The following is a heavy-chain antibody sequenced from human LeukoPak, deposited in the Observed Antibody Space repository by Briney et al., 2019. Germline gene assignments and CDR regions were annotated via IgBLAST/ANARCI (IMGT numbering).Heavy chain of an antibody. CDR1: GYSFTSYW. J-gene: IGHJ5*02. D-gene: IGHD6-19*01. CDR2: IYPGDSDT. CDR3: ARGGSSGWYFWFDP. V-gene: IGHV5-51*07. Sequence: GESLKISCKGSGYSFTSYWIGWVHQMPGKGLEWMGIIYPGDSDTRYSPSFQGQVTTSTDKSLNTAYLQWSSLKASDTAMYYCARGGSSGWYFWFDPWGQGTLVTVSS.